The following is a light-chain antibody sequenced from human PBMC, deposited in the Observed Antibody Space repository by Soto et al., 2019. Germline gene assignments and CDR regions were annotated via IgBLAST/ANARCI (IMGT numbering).Light chain of an antibody. CDR2: ATS. CDR1: RNVSIY. J-gene: IGKJ5*01. CDR3: QQSYKMPS. V-gene: IGKV1-39*01. Sequence: EIPLTQSPSSQAASVGDRLTLTCRASRNVSIYLNWYQHKPGKGPTLLIHATSNLQIGVPSRFSGSGSGTEFTLTISSLEPEDFGTYYCQQSYKMPSFGQGTRLVIK.